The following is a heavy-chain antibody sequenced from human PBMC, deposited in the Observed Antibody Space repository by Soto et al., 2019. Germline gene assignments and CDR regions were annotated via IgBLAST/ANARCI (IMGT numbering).Heavy chain of an antibody. D-gene: IGHD2-2*01. J-gene: IGHJ3*02. CDR3: ARDDSYCSSTSCPLGAACDI. CDR1: GGTFSSYT. V-gene: IGHV1-69*04. Sequence: ASVKVSCKASGGTFSSYTISWVRQAPGQGLEWMGRIIPILGIANYAQKFQGRVTITADKSTSTAYMELSSLRSEDTAVYYCARDDSYCSSTSCPLGAACDIWGQGTMVTVSS. CDR2: IIPILGIA.